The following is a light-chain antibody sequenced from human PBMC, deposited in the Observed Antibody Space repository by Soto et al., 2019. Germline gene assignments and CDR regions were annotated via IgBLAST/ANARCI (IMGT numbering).Light chain of an antibody. Sequence: QLVLTQSPSASASLGASVKLTCTLSSGHSSYAIAWHQQQPEKGPRYLMKLNSDGSHSKGDGIPDRFSGSSSGAERYLTIYSLQSEDEADYYCQTWGTGIRVFGGGTQLTVL. V-gene: IGLV4-69*01. J-gene: IGLJ3*02. CDR3: QTWGTGIRV. CDR2: LNSDGSH. CDR1: SGHSSYA.